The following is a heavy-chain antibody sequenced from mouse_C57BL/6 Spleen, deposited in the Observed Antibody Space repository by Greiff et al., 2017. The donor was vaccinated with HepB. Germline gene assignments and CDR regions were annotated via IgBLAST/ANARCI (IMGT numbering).Heavy chain of an antibody. J-gene: IGHJ4*01. Sequence: QVQLQQSDAELVKPGASVKISCKVSGYTFTDHTTHWMKQRPEQGLEWIGYIYPRDGSTKYNEKFKGKATLTADKSSSTAYMQLNSLTSEDSAVYFCAREYYYGSSYDAMDYWGQGTSVTVSS. V-gene: IGHV1-78*01. CDR1: GYTFTDHT. CDR2: IYPRDGST. D-gene: IGHD1-1*01. CDR3: AREYYYGSSYDAMDY.